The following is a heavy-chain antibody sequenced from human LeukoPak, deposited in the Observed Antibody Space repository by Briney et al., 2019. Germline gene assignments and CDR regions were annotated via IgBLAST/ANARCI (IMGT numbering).Heavy chain of an antibody. Sequence: GGSLRLSCEVSGFTFSTEAMTWVRQAPGKGLEWVSSISDSSRTTYYADSVQGRFTISRDNSRNTVYLQMNSLRVEDTAFYYCAKKLGFIPQFDYWSQGTLVAVSS. V-gene: IGHV3-23*01. CDR2: ISDSSRTT. CDR1: GFTFSTEA. CDR3: AKKLGFIPQFDY. D-gene: IGHD6-13*01. J-gene: IGHJ4*02.